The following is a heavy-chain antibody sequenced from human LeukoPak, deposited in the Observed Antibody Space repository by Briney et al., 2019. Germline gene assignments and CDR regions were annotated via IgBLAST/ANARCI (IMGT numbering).Heavy chain of an antibody. D-gene: IGHD3-22*01. CDR1: GFTFSDYF. J-gene: IGHJ1*01. CDR2: IGPSSDNI. Sequence: GGSLRLSCAASGFTFSDYFMSWVRQTPEKGLEWVSYIGPSSDNINYADSVKGRFTVSRDNAKNSLYLQMNSLRAEDTAVYYCARVNPTNSGFYTYWGQGTLVTVSS. CDR3: ARVNPTNSGFYTY. V-gene: IGHV3-11*06.